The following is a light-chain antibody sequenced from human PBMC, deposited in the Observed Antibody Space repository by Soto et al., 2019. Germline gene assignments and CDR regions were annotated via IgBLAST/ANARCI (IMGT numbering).Light chain of an antibody. CDR1: SSDIGGYNL. CDR2: DVS. V-gene: IGLV2-11*01. Sequence: QSALTQPRSVSGSPGQSVTISCTGTSSDIGGYNLVSWYQQHPDKAPKLMIYDVSKRPSGVPDRFSGSKSGNTASLTISGLQTEDEADYYCSSHSSSSAYYVFGTGTKVTVL. CDR3: SSHSSSSAYYV. J-gene: IGLJ1*01.